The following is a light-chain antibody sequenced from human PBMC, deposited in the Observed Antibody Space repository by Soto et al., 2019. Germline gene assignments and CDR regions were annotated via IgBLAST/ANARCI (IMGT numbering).Light chain of an antibody. CDR2: DAS. Sequence: EIVLTQSPATLSLSPGERATLSCRASQSVSSYLAWYQQKPGQTPRLLIYDASSSATGIPASFSGSGSGTDFTPTISSPEPEDFAVYYCQQRSNWPPLTFGGGTKVDIK. J-gene: IGKJ4*01. CDR3: QQRSNWPPLT. V-gene: IGKV3-11*01. CDR1: QSVSSY.